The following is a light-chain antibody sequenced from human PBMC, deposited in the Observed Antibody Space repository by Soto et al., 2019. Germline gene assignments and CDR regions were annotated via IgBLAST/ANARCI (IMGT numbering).Light chain of an antibody. CDR1: ISNFGSDY. J-gene: IGLJ3*02. CDR2: RNN. Sequence: QSVLTQPPSASGTPGQRVTISCSGSISNFGSDYVYWYRHFPGTAPQLLIYRNNQRPSGGPDRFSGSKSGNTASLAISGRRSEDEAYYYCASGDDTLSGPWVFGSRTKLPVL. V-gene: IGLV1-47*01. CDR3: ASGDDTLSGPWV.